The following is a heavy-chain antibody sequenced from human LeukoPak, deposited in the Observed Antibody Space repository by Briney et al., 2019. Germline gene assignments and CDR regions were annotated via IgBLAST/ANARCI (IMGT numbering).Heavy chain of an antibody. CDR3: ARHEARNSYGSFDY. CDR1: GGSISSSSYY. J-gene: IGHJ4*02. V-gene: IGHV4-39*01. CDR2: TYYSGST. Sequence: PSETRSLTCTVSGGSISSSSYYWGWIRQPPGKGLEWIGSTYYSGSTYYNPSLKSRVTISVDTSKNQFSLKLSSVTAADTAVYYCARHEARNSYGSFDYWGQGTLVTVSS. D-gene: IGHD5-18*01.